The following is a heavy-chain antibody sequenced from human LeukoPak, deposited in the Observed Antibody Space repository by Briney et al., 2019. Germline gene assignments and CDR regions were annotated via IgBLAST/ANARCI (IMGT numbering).Heavy chain of an antibody. CDR3: ATDSYVSGSYYRLFY. CDR2: INSDGGTT. CDR1: GFTFGTYW. Sequence: GSLRLSCGASGFTFGTYWMHWVRQAPGKGLVWVSGINSDGGTTAYADSVKGRFTISRDNAKNTLYLQMNNLRAEDTAIYYCATDSYVSGSYYRLFYWGQGTLVTVSS. J-gene: IGHJ4*02. D-gene: IGHD3-10*01. V-gene: IGHV3-74*01.